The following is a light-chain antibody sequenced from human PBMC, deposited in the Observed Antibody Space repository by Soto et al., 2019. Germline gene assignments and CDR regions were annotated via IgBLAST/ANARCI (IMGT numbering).Light chain of an antibody. CDR2: DVS. CDR3: SSYTRTNTLIYV. J-gene: IGLJ1*01. Sequence: QSALTQPASVSGSPGQSITLSCTGTSRDVGGYNYVSWYQQHPGKAPKVIIYDVSNRPSGVSNRFSASKSGNTASLTISGLQAEDEGYSYCSSYTRTNTLIYVFGTGTKVTVL. CDR1: SRDVGGYNY. V-gene: IGLV2-14*03.